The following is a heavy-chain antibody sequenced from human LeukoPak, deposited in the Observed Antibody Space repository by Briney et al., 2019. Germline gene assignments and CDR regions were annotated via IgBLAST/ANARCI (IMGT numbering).Heavy chain of an antibody. J-gene: IGHJ6*02. Sequence: KTSETLSLTCTVSGASINSYFWSWVRQPPGGGLEWIGYIYDSGSTYYNPSLKGRVTISVDTSNNHFSLRLSSVTAADTAVYYCARQMYLGGMDVWGQGTTVTVSS. D-gene: IGHD2-8*01. CDR1: GASINSYF. CDR2: IYDSGST. V-gene: IGHV4-59*08. CDR3: ARQMYLGGMDV.